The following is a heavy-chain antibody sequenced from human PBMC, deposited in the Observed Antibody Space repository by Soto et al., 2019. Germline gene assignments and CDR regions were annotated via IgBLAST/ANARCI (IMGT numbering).Heavy chain of an antibody. CDR3: AKERGITGTTASDI. Sequence: PGGSLRLSCAASGFTFSSYGMHWVLQAPGKGLEWVAVISYDGSNKYYADSVKGRFTISRDNSKNTLYLQMNSLRAEDTAVYYCAKERGITGTTASDIWGQGTMVTVSS. D-gene: IGHD1-7*01. V-gene: IGHV3-30*18. CDR2: ISYDGSNK. CDR1: GFTFSSYG. J-gene: IGHJ3*02.